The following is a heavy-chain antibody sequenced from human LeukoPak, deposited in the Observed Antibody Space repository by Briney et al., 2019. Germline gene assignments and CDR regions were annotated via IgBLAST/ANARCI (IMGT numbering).Heavy chain of an antibody. Sequence: SETLSLTCAVYGGSFSGYYWTWIRQPPGKGLEWIGEIDHSGSTNYNPSLKSRVTMSADTSNNQFSLKLTSVTAADTAVYYCAQNGQTGFSFDPWGQGTLVTVSS. CDR3: AQNGQTGFSFDP. J-gene: IGHJ5*02. D-gene: IGHD2-8*01. V-gene: IGHV4-34*01. CDR2: IDHSGST. CDR1: GGSFSGYY.